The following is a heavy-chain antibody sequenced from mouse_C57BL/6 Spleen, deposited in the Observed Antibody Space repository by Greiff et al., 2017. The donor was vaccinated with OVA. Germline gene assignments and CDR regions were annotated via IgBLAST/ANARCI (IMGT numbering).Heavy chain of an antibody. CDR3: ARHGALDYYGSSYNAMDY. D-gene: IGHD1-1*01. J-gene: IGHJ4*01. Sequence: DVKLVESGGGLVKPGGSLKLSCAASGFTFSSYTMSWVRQTPEKRLEWVATISGGGGNTYYPDSVKGRFTISRDNAKNTLYLQMSSLRSEDTALYYCARHGALDYYGSSYNAMDYWGQGTSVTVSS. CDR2: ISGGGGNT. V-gene: IGHV5-9*01. CDR1: GFTFSSYT.